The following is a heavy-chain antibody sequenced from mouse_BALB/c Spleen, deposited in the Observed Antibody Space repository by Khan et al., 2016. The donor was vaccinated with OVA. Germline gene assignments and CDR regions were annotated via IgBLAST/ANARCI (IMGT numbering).Heavy chain of an antibody. D-gene: IGHD2-4*01. CDR1: GYSITSDYA. V-gene: IGHV3-2*02. J-gene: IGHJ2*01. CDR3: ARWDYDAPNY. Sequence: EVKLLESGPGLVKPSQSLSLTCTVTGYSITSDYAWNWIRQFPGNKLEWMGFISYSGSTSYNPSLKSRISITRDTSKNQFFLQLNSGTTEDTAAYYCARWDYDAPNYWGQGTTLTVSS. CDR2: ISYSGST.